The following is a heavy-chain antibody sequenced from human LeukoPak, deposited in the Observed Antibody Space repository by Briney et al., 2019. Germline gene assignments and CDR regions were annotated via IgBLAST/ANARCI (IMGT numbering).Heavy chain of an antibody. V-gene: IGHV3-23*01. J-gene: IGHJ4*02. CDR2: IGGGGEST. CDR1: GFTFSSYA. Sequence: GGSLRLSCAASGFTFSSYAMSWVRQAPGKGLEWVSTIGGGGESTNYADSVKGRFTISRDNSKNTVYLQMNSLRAEDTAVYYCAKVLSGSQDYWGQGTLVTVFS. CDR3: AKVLSGSQDY. D-gene: IGHD1-26*01.